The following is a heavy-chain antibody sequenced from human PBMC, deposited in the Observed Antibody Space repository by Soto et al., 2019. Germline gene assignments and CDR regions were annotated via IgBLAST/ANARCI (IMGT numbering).Heavy chain of an antibody. V-gene: IGHV1-69*02. CDR1: GGTFSRYT. CDR2: IIPILDIP. J-gene: IGHJ6*02. Sequence: QVQLVQSGAEVKKPGSSVKVSCKASGGTFSRYTFTWVRQAPGQGLEWMGRIIPILDIPNYAQNFQGRVTRTADISTSTAYVELSSLTSGATAVYYCASHFTGVLVLGTSPPGGDNYGWDVWGQGTTVTVSS. CDR3: ASHFTGVLVLGTSPPGGDNYGWDV. D-gene: IGHD2-8*02.